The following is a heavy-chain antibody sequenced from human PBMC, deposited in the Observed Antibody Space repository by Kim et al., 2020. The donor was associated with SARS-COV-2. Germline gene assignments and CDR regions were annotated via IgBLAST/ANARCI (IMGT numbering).Heavy chain of an antibody. CDR1: GFTFSSYW. D-gene: IGHD6-13*01. CDR3: ARNPYSSSWYLLGRYFDL. Sequence: GGSLRLSCAASGFTFSSYWMSWVRQAPGKGLEWVANIKQDGSEKYYVDSVKGRFTISRDNAKNSLYLQMNSLRAEDTAVYYCARNPYSSSWYLLGRYFDLWGRGTLVTVSS. V-gene: IGHV3-7*03. J-gene: IGHJ2*01. CDR2: IKQDGSEK.